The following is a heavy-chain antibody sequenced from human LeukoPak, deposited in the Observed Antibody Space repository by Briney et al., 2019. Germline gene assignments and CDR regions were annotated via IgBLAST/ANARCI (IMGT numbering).Heavy chain of an antibody. J-gene: IGHJ6*04. CDR2: INSDGSST. Sequence: AGGSLRLSCAASGFTFSSYWMHWVRQAPGKGLVWVSRINSDGSSTSYADSVKGRFTISRDNAKNTLYLQMNSLRAEDTAVYFCAKSTRAVMAMMDVWGKGTTVTVSS. V-gene: IGHV3-74*01. CDR3: AKSTRAVMAMMDV. CDR1: GFTFSSYW. D-gene: IGHD3-16*01.